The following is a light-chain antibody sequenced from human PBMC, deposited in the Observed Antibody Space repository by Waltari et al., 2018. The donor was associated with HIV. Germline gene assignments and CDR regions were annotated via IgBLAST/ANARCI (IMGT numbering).Light chain of an antibody. CDR2: EAS. J-gene: IGLJ2*01. CDR1: RSDVGSYNL. CDR3: CSYAGSSTPVI. Sequence: QSALTPPASVSGSPGQSITISCTGTRSDVGSYNLVSWYKQHPGKAPKLMIYEASKRTSGGANRFSGSKSGNTASRTISGLQAEDEADYYCCSYAGSSTPVIFGGGTKLTV. V-gene: IGLV2-23*01.